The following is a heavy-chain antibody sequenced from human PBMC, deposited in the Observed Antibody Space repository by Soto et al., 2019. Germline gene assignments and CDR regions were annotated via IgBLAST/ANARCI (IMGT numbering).Heavy chain of an antibody. Sequence: QVQLVQSGAEVKKPGSSVKVSCKASGGTFSSYAISWVRQAPGQGLEWMGGIIPIFGTANYAQKFQGRVTITADESTSTAYMELSSLRSEDTAVYYCARPLGGGSYYYYGMDVWGQGTTVTVSS. J-gene: IGHJ6*02. V-gene: IGHV1-69*01. CDR3: ARPLGGGSYYYYGMDV. CDR2: IIPIFGTA. D-gene: IGHD3-16*01. CDR1: GGTFSSYA.